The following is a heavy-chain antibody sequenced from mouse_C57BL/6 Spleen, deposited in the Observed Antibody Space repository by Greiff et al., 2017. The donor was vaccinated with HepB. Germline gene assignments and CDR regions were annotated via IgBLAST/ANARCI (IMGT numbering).Heavy chain of an antibody. Sequence: VQLQQPGAELVKPGASVKLSCKASGYTFTSYWMHWVKQRPGQGLEWIGMIHPNSGSTNYNEKFKSNATLTVDKSSSTAYMQLSSLTSEDSAVYYCARRNYYGAWFAYWGQGTLVTVSA. V-gene: IGHV1-64*01. D-gene: IGHD1-2*01. CDR1: GYTFTSYW. CDR2: IHPNSGST. CDR3: ARRNYYGAWFAY. J-gene: IGHJ3*01.